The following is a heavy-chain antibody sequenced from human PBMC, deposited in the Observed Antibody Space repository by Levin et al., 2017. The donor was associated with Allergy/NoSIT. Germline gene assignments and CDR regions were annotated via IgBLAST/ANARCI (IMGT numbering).Heavy chain of an antibody. CDR1: GESFSAYY. V-gene: IGHV4-34*01. CDR3: ARGQPSDYYDRDGFYYVFDH. Sequence: NASETLSLTCAVYGESFSAYYWSWIRQPPGQGLEWIGEINHTGSTNLNPSLKSRVTISIDTSKNQFSLRLTSVTVADAAVYYCARGQPSDYYDRDGFYYVFDHWGQGTLVTVSS. D-gene: IGHD3-22*01. CDR2: INHTGST. J-gene: IGHJ4*02.